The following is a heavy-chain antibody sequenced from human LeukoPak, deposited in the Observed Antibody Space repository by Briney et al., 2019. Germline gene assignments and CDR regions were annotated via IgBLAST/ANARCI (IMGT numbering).Heavy chain of an antibody. V-gene: IGHV4-61*02. CDR1: GGSISSSGYY. Sequence: SETPSLTCTVSGGSISSSGYYWSWIRQPAGKGLEWIGRIYTSGSTNYNPSLKSRVTMSVDTSKNQFSLKLSSVTAADTAVYYCARVYSNYFDYWGQGTLVTVSS. CDR3: ARVYSNYFDY. D-gene: IGHD1-26*01. J-gene: IGHJ4*02. CDR2: IYTSGST.